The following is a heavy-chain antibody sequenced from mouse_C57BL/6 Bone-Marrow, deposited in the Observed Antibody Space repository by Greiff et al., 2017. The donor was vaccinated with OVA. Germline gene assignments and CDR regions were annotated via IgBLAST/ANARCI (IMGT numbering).Heavy chain of an antibody. CDR3: ARLIYYDDHWYFDV. D-gene: IGHD2-13*01. CDR1: GYSFTDYN. V-gene: IGHV1-39*01. J-gene: IGHJ1*03. Sequence: VQLQQSGPELVKPGASVKISCKASGYSFTDYNMNWVKQSNGKSLEWIGVINPNYGTTSYNQKFKGKATLTVDQSSSTAYMQLNSLTSEDSAVYDCARLIYYDDHWYFDVWGTGTTVTVSS. CDR2: INPNYGTT.